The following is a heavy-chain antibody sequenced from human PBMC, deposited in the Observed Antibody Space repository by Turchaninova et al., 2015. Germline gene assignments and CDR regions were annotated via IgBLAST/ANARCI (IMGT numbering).Heavy chain of an antibody. CDR1: GGSISRGGYS. CDR2: MSQGGST. D-gene: IGHD4-17*01. CDR3: ARKTTDDDSFDI. Sequence: QLQLQESGSGLVKPSQTLSLTCAVSGGSISRGGYSWSWIRQPPGKGLEWLGYMSQGGSTCSNPSLKSRVTISGDRSKNQFSLEVSSVTAADTAIYYCARKTTDDDSFDIWGQGTMVTVSS. V-gene: IGHV4-30-2*01. J-gene: IGHJ3*02.